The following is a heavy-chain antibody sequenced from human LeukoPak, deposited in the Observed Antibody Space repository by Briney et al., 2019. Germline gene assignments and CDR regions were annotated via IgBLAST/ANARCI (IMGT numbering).Heavy chain of an antibody. D-gene: IGHD1-26*01. J-gene: IGHJ4*02. CDR2: INPNSGGT. CDR1: GYTFTGYY. CDR3: ARVVGATYPTSG. Sequence: ASVKVSCKASGYTFTGYYMHWVRQAPGQGLEWMGWINPNSGGTNYAQKLQGRVTMTRDTSISTAYMELSRLRSDDTAVYYCARVVGATYPTSGWGQGALVTVSS. V-gene: IGHV1-2*02.